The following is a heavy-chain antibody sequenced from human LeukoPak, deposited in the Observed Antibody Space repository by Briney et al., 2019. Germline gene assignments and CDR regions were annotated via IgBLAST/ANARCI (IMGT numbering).Heavy chain of an antibody. J-gene: IGHJ4*02. CDR1: GITFSNHG. Sequence: PGGSLRLSCAVSGITFSNHGMNWVRQAPGKGLEWVSGVSTSGDVKWYADSVKGRFIISRDNSKNTLYLQMNSLRSEDTAVYYCVRDRGISFYFDYWGQGTLVTVSS. D-gene: IGHD3-16*02. V-gene: IGHV3-23*01. CDR2: VSTSGDVK. CDR3: VRDRGISFYFDY.